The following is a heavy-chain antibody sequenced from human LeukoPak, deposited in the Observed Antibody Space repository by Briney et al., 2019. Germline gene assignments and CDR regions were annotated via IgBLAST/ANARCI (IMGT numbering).Heavy chain of an antibody. J-gene: IGHJ4*02. CDR2: TYYRSKWYN. V-gene: IGHV6-1*01. CDR1: GDSVSSNSAA. D-gene: IGHD4-11*01. Sequence: SQTLSLTCAISGDSVSSNSAAWNWIRRSPSRGLEWLGRTYYRSKWYNDYAVSVKSRITINPDTSNNQFSLQLNSVTPEDTAVYYGARLTTTSLSYWGQGTLVTVSS. CDR3: ARLTTTSLSY.